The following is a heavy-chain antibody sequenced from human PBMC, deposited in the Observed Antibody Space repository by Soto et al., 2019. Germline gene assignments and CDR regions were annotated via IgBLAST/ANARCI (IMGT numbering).Heavy chain of an antibody. V-gene: IGHV4-31*03. D-gene: IGHD1-26*01. CDR2: IYYSGST. CDR1: GGSISSGGYY. CDR3: ATMPPVGVGAAH. Sequence: QVQLQESGPGLVKPSQTLSLTCTVSGGSISSGGYYWSWIRQHPGKGLEWIGYIYYSGSTYYNPSLKSRVTISEDTSKNQFSLKLSSVTAADTAIYYCATMPPVGVGAAHWGQGTLVTVSS. J-gene: IGHJ4*02.